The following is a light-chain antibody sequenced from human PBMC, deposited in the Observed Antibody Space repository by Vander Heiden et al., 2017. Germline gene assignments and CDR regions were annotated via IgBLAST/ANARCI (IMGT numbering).Light chain of an antibody. CDR3: LQDDNLPRT. CDR2: EAS. V-gene: IGKV1-33*01. J-gene: IGKJ1*01. CDR1: QDISNY. Sequence: DIQMTQSPSSLSASVGDRVTITCQASQDISNYLNWYQQKPGKAPKLLIYEASNLETGVPSRFSGSGSGTDFTFTISSLQPEDIATYYCLQDDNLPRTFGQGTKVEIK.